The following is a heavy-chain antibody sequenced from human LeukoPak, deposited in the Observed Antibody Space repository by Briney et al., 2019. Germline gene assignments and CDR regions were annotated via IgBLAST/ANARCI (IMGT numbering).Heavy chain of an antibody. V-gene: IGHV4-61*01. CDR3: ARRELLSTPDAFDI. D-gene: IGHD3-10*01. Sequence: PSETLSLTCTVSGGSVSSGSYYWSWIRQPPGKGLEWIGYIYYSGSTNYNPSLKSRVTISVDTSKNQFSLKVSSVTAADTAVYYCARRELLSTPDAFDIWGQGTMVTVSS. CDR2: IYYSGST. J-gene: IGHJ3*02. CDR1: GGSVSSGSYY.